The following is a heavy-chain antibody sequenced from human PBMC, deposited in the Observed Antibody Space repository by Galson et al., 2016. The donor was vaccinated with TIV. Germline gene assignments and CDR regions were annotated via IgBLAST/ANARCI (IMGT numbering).Heavy chain of an antibody. CDR3: ARVPTKTFDFWSGFDNSFCMDV. Sequence: SVKVSCKASGYTLSSYSISWVRQAPGQGLEWMGWISGYNGNKNYAQKFQDSVTMTTDTSTNTAYMELRSLRSDDTAVYYCARVPTKTFDFWSGFDNSFCMDVWGKGTTVTVSS. CDR1: GYTLSSYS. D-gene: IGHD3-3*01. V-gene: IGHV1-18*01. J-gene: IGHJ6*04. CDR2: ISGYNGNK.